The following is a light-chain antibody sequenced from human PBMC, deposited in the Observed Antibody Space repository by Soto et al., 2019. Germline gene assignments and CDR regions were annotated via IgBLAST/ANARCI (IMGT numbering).Light chain of an antibody. CDR1: QRFGFH. V-gene: IGKV3-15*01. Sequence: EIVMTQSPVTLSVSPGESATLSCRASQRFGFHVAWYQQRPGQDPRLVIYSASIRAPGVPDRFTGSGSGTEFTLTINSLQSEDCAVYYCQQYDNWTMYTFGQGTKLEI. CDR3: QQYDNWTMYT. CDR2: SAS. J-gene: IGKJ2*01.